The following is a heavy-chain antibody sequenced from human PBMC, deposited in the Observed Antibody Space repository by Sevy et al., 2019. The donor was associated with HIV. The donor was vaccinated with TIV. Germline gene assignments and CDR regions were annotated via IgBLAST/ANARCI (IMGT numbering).Heavy chain of an antibody. Sequence: GGSLRLSCASSGFTFSAYWMSWVRQAPGKGLEWVANIKQDGNEKYYVDSVKGRFTISRDNAKNSLHLEMNSLRAEDMAVYYCARERNDYVWGTYRLYYFDYWGQGTLVTVSS. CDR2: IKQDGNEK. J-gene: IGHJ4*02. V-gene: IGHV3-7*01. D-gene: IGHD3-16*02. CDR3: ARERNDYVWGTYRLYYFDY. CDR1: GFTFSAYW.